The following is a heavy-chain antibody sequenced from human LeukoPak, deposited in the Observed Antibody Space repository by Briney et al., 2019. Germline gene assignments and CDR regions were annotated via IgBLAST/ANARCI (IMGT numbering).Heavy chain of an antibody. J-gene: IGHJ4*02. CDR2: IIPIFGTA. Sequence: SGKVSCKASGGTFSSYAISWVRQAPGQGLEWMGGIIPIFGTANYAQKFQGRVTITADESTSTAYMELSSLRSEDTAVYYCAMSYYDILTGFWGQGTLVTVSS. CDR1: GGTFSSYA. CDR3: AMSYYDILTGF. V-gene: IGHV1-69*13. D-gene: IGHD3-9*01.